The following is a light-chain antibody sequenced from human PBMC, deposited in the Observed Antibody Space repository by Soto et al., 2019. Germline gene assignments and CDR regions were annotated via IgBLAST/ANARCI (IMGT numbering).Light chain of an antibody. V-gene: IGKV1-5*01. CDR1: QSISSW. Sequence: DIQMTQSPSTLSASVGDRVTITCRASQSISSWLAWYQQKPGHAPKLLIKDASTLKGGVPSRFGGSGSGTEFTLTISSLQPDDVATYYCQQYKSYLYTFGQGTKLEIK. CDR3: QQYKSYLYT. CDR2: DAS. J-gene: IGKJ2*01.